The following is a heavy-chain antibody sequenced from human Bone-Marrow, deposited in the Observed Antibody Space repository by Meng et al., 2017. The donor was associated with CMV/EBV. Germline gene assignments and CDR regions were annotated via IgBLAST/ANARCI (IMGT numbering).Heavy chain of an antibody. Sequence: QISLKVSGPRVVILTPTLTTIGVGVGRARQRPGKALDWLALIYWNXDKRYSPSLKSRLTITKDTSKNQVVLTMTNMDPVDTATYYCAHNVQLELRIEEYYFDYWGQGTLVTVSS. V-gene: IGHV2-5*01. CDR3: AHNVQLELRIEEYYFDY. J-gene: IGHJ4*02. D-gene: IGHD1-7*01. CDR1: TIGVG. CDR2: IYWNXDK.